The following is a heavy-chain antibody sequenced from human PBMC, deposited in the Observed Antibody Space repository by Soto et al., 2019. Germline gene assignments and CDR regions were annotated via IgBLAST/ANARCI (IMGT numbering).Heavy chain of an antibody. J-gene: IGHJ6*02. CDR2: ISAYNGNT. Sequence: ASVKVSCKASGYTFTSYGISWVRQAPGQGLEWMGWISAYNGNTNYAQKFQGRVTITADKSTSTAYMELSSLRSEDTAVYYCASDWPPRVGGMDVWGQGTTVTVSS. D-gene: IGHD1-26*01. V-gene: IGHV1-18*01. CDR1: GYTFTSYG. CDR3: ASDWPPRVGGMDV.